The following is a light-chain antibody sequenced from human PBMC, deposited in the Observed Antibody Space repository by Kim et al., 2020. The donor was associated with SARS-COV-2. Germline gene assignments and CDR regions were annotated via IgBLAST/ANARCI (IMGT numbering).Light chain of an antibody. Sequence: VSGSPGQTASITCSGDKLGDKYACWYQQKQGQATVLVIYQDSKRPSGIPERFSGSNAGNTATLTISGTQAMDEADYDCQAWDSSVVFGGGTQLTVL. CDR2: QDS. CDR1: KLGDKY. J-gene: IGLJ2*01. CDR3: QAWDSSVV. V-gene: IGLV3-1*01.